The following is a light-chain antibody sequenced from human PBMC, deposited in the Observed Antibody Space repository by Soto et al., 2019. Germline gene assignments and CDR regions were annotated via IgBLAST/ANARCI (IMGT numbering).Light chain of an antibody. CDR2: GAS. Sequence: EIVMTQSPGTLSWSPVEIATRSCRASQSVSIHLAWYQQKPGQAPRLLIYGASNRATGIPDRFSGSGSGTDFTLTISRLEPEDFAVYYCQQYGSSGTFGQGTKVDIK. CDR3: QQYGSSGT. J-gene: IGKJ1*01. CDR1: QSVSIH. V-gene: IGKV3-20*01.